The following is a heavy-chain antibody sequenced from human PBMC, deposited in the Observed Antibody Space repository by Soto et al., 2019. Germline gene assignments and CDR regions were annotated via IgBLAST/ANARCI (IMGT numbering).Heavy chain of an antibody. V-gene: IGHV3-23*01. D-gene: IGHD1-26*01. CDR3: ASRGSGSYYDS. J-gene: IGHJ4*02. Sequence: EVQLLESGGGLVQPGGSLRLSCAASGFTFSSYAMRWVRQAPVKGLEWVSAISGSGDSTYYADSVKGRFTISRDNSKNTLYLAMNSLKAEYTAVYYRASRGSGSYYDSWGQETLVTVSS. CDR1: GFTFSSYA. CDR2: ISGSGDST.